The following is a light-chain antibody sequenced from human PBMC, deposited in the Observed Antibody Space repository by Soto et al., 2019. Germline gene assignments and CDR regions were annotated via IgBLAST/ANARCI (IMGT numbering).Light chain of an antibody. Sequence: EIQITQSPSSVSASVGDRFTITCRASQNIWRLLSWYQQKPGKAPEILIYDASSLQSGVTPRFSGSGSGTDFTLTISSLQPEDFATYYCEQAGSFPITFGPATRLDIK. CDR1: QNIWRL. J-gene: IGKJ5*01. V-gene: IGKV1-12*01. CDR3: EQAGSFPIT. CDR2: DAS.